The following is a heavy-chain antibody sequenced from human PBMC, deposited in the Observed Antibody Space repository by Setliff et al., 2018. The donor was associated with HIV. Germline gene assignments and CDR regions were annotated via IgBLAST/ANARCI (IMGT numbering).Heavy chain of an antibody. J-gene: IGHJ4*02. Sequence: PSETLSLTCTVSGGSISSSSYYWGWIRQPPGKGLEWIGSIYYSGSTYYNPSLKSRVTISIDTSKNQFSLELTSLIAADTAVYYCAREECASWPRVHYWGQGALVTVSS. CDR1: GGSISSSSYY. CDR2: IYYSGST. V-gene: IGHV4-39*07. CDR3: AREECASWPRVHY. D-gene: IGHD2-2*01.